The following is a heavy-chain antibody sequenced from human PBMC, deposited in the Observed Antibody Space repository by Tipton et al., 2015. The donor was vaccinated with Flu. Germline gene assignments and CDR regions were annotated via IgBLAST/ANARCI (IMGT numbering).Heavy chain of an antibody. Sequence: TLSLTCTVSGGSISSYYWSWIRQPPGKGLEWIGYIYYSGSTNYNPSLKSRVTISVDTSKNQFSLKLSSVTAADTAVYYCAREGHIVATTSGMDVLGQGTTVTVSS. CDR1: GGSISSYY. V-gene: IGHV4-59*12. J-gene: IGHJ6*02. D-gene: IGHD5-12*01. CDR2: IYYSGST. CDR3: AREGHIVATTSGMDV.